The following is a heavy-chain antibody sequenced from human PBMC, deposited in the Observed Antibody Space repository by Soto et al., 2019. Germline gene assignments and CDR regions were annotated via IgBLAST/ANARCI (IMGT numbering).Heavy chain of an antibody. CDR2: ISYHGSDI. D-gene: IGHD3-9*01. CDR3: AMPKGADIPFDS. Sequence: QVQLVESGGGVVQPGASLRLSCAASGFIFSRDGMHWVRQAPGKGLEWVAVISYHGSDIYYADSVKGRFTISRDNSKNMVYLEMNSLRPEDTALYYCAMPKGADIPFDSWGQGTLVTVSS. CDR1: GFIFSRDG. J-gene: IGHJ4*02. V-gene: IGHV3-30*03.